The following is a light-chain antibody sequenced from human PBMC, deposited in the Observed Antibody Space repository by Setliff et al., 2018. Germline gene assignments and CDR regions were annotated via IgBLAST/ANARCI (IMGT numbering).Light chain of an antibody. CDR3: SSYTSTRTVI. Sequence: ALTQPASVSGSPGQSITISCTGTSSDVGAYNYVSWYQRHPGEAPKLLLYDVSNRPSGISNRFSGSKSGSTASLTITGLQAEDEADYFCSSYTSTRTVIFGGGTKVTVL. V-gene: IGLV2-14*03. J-gene: IGLJ2*01. CDR2: DVS. CDR1: SSDVGAYNY.